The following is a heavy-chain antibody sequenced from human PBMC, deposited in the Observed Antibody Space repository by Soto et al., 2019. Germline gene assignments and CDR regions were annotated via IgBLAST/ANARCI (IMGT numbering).Heavy chain of an antibody. D-gene: IGHD5-12*01. CDR1: GYSFTSYW. J-gene: IGHJ5*02. CDR2: IYPGDSDT. V-gene: IGHV5-51*01. Sequence: GESLKISCKGSGYSFTSYWIGWVRQMPGKGLEWMGIIYPGDSDTRYSPSFQGQVTISADKSISTAYLQWSSLKASDTAMYYCARALDIVATTEPNWFDPWGQGTLVTVSS. CDR3: ARALDIVATTEPNWFDP.